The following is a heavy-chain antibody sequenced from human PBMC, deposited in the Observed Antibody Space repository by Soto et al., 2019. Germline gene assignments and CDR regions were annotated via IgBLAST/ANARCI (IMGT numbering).Heavy chain of an antibody. V-gene: IGHV1-18*01. CDR3: ARDVPGSGRKGETYFDY. CDR2: ISAYNGNT. D-gene: IGHD3-10*01. CDR1: GYTFTSYG. J-gene: IGHJ4*02. Sequence: QVQLVQSGAEVKKPGASVKVSCKASGYTFTSYGISWVRQAPGQGLERMGWISAYNGNTNYAQKLQGRVTMTTDTSTSTAYMELRSLRSDDTAVYYCARDVPGSGRKGETYFDYWGQETLVTVSS.